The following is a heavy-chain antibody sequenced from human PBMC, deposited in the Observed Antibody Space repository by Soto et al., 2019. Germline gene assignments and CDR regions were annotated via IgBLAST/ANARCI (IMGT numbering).Heavy chain of an antibody. Sequence: QVQLVQSGTEVKKPGASVKVSCKASGYTITSYYIHWVRQAPGQGLEWMGWVDPRSGATVYAQNFQGRVTMTRDTSISTVYIDLSGLTSDDTALYYCARDDYGIYPYWGQGTLVAVSS. V-gene: IGHV1-2*02. CDR1: GYTITSYY. J-gene: IGHJ4*02. CDR2: VDPRSGAT. D-gene: IGHD1-26*01. CDR3: ARDDYGIYPY.